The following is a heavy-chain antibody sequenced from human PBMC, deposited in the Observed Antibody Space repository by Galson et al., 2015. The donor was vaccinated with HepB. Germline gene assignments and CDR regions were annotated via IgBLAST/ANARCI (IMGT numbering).Heavy chain of an antibody. D-gene: IGHD6-19*01. Sequence: SLRLSCAASGFTFSSYSMNWVRQAPGKGLEWISYISSSSTMIYNADSVKGRFTISRDNAKNSLYLQMNSLRAEDTAVYYCAREDELWLVGDDYYYGMDVWGQGTTVTVSS. V-gene: IGHV3-48*01. CDR3: AREDELWLVGDDYYYGMDV. CDR1: GFTFSSYS. J-gene: IGHJ6*02. CDR2: ISSSSTMI.